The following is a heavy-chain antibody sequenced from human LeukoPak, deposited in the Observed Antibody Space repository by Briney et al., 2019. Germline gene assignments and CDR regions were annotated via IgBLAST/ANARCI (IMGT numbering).Heavy chain of an antibody. D-gene: IGHD3-22*01. CDR3: ARLPSRGYLMYLPDYFDY. CDR2: IYTSGST. V-gene: IGHV4-4*07. J-gene: IGHJ4*02. Sequence: SETLSFTGTGSGGSSSSYYWSWIGQAAGKGLEWSGRIYTSGSTNYNPYNKSRVTMSVDTSKNQFSLQLSSVTAADPAMYYCARLPSRGYLMYLPDYFDYRRQGTLVTVSS. CDR1: GGSSSSYY.